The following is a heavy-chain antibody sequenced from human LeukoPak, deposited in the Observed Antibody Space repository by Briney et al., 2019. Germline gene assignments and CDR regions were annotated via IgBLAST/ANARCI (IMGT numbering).Heavy chain of an antibody. Sequence: GGSLRLSCAAPGFIFSFYVMSWVRQGPGKGLEWVSSISSSSSYIYYADSVKGRFTISRDNATNSLYLQLNSLRAEDTAVYYCVRDMGGWQTYFDYWGQGTLVTVSS. CDR1: GFIFSFYV. J-gene: IGHJ4*02. D-gene: IGHD6-19*01. CDR3: VRDMGGWQTYFDY. CDR2: ISSSSSYI. V-gene: IGHV3-21*01.